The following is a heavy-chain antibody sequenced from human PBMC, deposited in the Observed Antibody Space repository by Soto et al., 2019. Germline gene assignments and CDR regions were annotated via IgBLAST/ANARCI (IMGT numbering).Heavy chain of an antibody. CDR3: ARDGVDPLDY. CDR2: ISSSSSTI. D-gene: IGHD3-16*01. J-gene: IGHJ4*02. Sequence: EVQLVEAGGGLVQPGGSLRLSCAASGFTFSSYSMNWVRQAPGKGLEWVSYISSSSSTIYYADSVKGRFTISRDNAKNSLYLQGNSLRAEDTAVYYCARDGVDPLDYWGQGTLVAVSS. V-gene: IGHV3-48*01. CDR1: GFTFSSYS.